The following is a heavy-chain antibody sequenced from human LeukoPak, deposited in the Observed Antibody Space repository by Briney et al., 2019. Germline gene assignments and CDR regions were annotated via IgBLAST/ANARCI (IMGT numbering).Heavy chain of an antibody. V-gene: IGHV3-11*01. CDR3: ARDGVVVVPAAPTFYYYYYGMDV. J-gene: IGHJ6*02. CDR2: FSSSGSTI. Sequence: GGSLRLSCAASGFTFSDYYMSWIRQAPGKGLEWVSYFSSSGSTIYYADSVKGRFTISRDNAKNSLYLQMNSLRAEDTAVYYCARDGVVVVPAAPTFYYYYYGMDVWGQGTTVTVSS. CDR1: GFTFSDYY. D-gene: IGHD2-2*01.